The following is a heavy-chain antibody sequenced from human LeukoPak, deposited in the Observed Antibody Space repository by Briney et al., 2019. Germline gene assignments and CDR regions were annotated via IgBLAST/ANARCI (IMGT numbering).Heavy chain of an antibody. CDR3: ARDQLFYGSGSYYYYYYYMDV. CDR1: GGSFSGYY. Sequence: SETLSLTCTVYGGSFSGYYWSWIRQPPGKGLEWIGEINHSGSTNYNPSLKSRVTISVDTSKNQFSLKLSSVTAADTAVYYCARDQLFYGSGSYYYYYYYMDVWGKGTTVTISS. V-gene: IGHV4-34*01. J-gene: IGHJ6*03. D-gene: IGHD3-10*01. CDR2: INHSGST.